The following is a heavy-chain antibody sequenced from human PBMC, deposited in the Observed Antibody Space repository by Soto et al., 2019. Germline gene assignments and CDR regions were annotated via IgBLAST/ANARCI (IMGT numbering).Heavy chain of an antibody. J-gene: IGHJ4*02. CDR3: ARQLIFDWLSFFDY. Sequence: SETLSLTCTVSGGSISSSSYYWGWIRQPPGKGLEWIGSIYYSGSTYYNPSLKSRVTISVDTSKNQFSLKLSSVTAADTAVYYCARQLIFDWLSFFDYWGQGTLVTVSS. CDR1: GGSISSSSYY. CDR2: IYYSGST. V-gene: IGHV4-39*01. D-gene: IGHD3-9*01.